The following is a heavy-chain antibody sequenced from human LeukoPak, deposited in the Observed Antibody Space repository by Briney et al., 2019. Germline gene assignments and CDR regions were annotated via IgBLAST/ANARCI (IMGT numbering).Heavy chain of an antibody. Sequence: GGSLRLSCAASGFTFSTYDMHWVRQATGKGLEWVSGIGTGGDTYYSSSVKGRFTISRENAENSLYLQMNSLRAGDTAVYSCARGAGEGFDPWGQGTLVTVSP. CDR2: IGTGGDT. CDR1: GFTFSTYD. V-gene: IGHV3-13*01. CDR3: ARGAGEGFDP. J-gene: IGHJ5*02. D-gene: IGHD2-21*01.